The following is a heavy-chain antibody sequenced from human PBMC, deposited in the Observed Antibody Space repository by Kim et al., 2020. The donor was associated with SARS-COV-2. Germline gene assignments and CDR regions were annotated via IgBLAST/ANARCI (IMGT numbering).Heavy chain of an antibody. V-gene: IGHV1-69*13. CDR2: IIPIFGTA. J-gene: IGHJ6*02. D-gene: IGHD2-2*03. CDR3: ARNGVGIVVVPAASPYYYYGMDV. CDR1: GGTFSSYA. Sequence: SVKVSCKASGGTFSSYAISWVRQAPGQGLEWMGGIIPIFGTANYAQKFQGRVTITADESTSTAYMELSSLRSEDTAVYYCARNGVGIVVVPAASPYYYYGMDVWGQGTTVTVSS.